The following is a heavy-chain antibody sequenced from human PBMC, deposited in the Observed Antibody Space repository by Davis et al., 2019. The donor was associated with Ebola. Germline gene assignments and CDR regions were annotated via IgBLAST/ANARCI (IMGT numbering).Heavy chain of an antibody. V-gene: IGHV3-7*03. D-gene: IGHD2-2*01. Sequence: PGGSLRLSCAASGLTSSTYWMSWFRQAPGKGLEWVASIKQDGSEKNYVDSVEGRFTISRDNAENSLYLQMNSLRTEDTAVYFCAGGASYPGFWGQGTLVTVSS. CDR3: AGGASYPGF. J-gene: IGHJ4*02. CDR2: IKQDGSEK. CDR1: GLTSSTYW.